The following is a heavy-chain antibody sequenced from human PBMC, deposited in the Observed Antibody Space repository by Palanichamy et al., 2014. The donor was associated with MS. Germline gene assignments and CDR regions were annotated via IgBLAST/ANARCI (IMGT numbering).Heavy chain of an antibody. CDR1: GHPLKNIP. V-gene: IGHV1-24*01. CDR2: FDLEDGDT. D-gene: IGHD3-22*01. CDR3: TTGLLVVVNDDY. J-gene: IGHJ4*02. Sequence: QDYLVQSRAEVKKPGASVKVSCKVSGHPLKNIPIQWVRQATGKGLEWMGGFDLEDGDTIYAEKFQGRVTMTEDTSTDTAYMELSSLRSEDTAVYYCTTGLLVVVNDDYWGQGTLVTVSS.